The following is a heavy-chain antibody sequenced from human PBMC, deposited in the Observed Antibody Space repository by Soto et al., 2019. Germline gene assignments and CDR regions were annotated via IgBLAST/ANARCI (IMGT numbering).Heavy chain of an antibody. CDR2: INHGGTT. Sequence: PSETLSLTCSVSGYPISISYFWAWIRQPPGKGLEWIGSINHGGTTYYNPSLKSRVTISVDTSKNQFSLKLSSVTAADTAVYYCARETTAARWIDFHGSDVWGQGTTVTVSS. D-gene: IGHD6-6*01. CDR1: GYPISISYF. V-gene: IGHV4-38-2*02. CDR3: ARETTAARWIDFHGSDV. J-gene: IGHJ6*02.